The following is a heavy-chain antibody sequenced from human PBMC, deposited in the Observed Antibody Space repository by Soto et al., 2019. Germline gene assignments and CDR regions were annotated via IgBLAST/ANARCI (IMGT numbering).Heavy chain of an antibody. Sequence: EVQLLESGGGLVQPGGSLRLSCAASGFTFSSYAMSWVRQAPGKGLEWVSAISGSGGSTYYADSVKGRFTISRDNSKNTLYLQMNSLRAEDTAVYYCATTYRSGGSCFSKKDRRHFDLWGRGTLVTVFS. CDR1: GFTFSSYA. V-gene: IGHV3-23*01. CDR2: ISGSGGST. J-gene: IGHJ2*01. CDR3: ATTYRSGGSCFSKKDRRHFDL. D-gene: IGHD2-15*01.